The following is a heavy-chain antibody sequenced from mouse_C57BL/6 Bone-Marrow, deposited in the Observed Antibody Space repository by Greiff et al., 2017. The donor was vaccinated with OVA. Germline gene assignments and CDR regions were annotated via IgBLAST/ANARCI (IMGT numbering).Heavy chain of an antibody. J-gene: IGHJ4*01. CDR2: IDPNSGGT. CDR1: GYTFTSYW. Sequence: QVQLQQPGAELVKPGASVKLSCKASGYTFTSYWMHWVKQRPGRGLEWIGRIDPNSGGTKYNEKLKGKGTLTVDKPSSTAYMQLSSLTSEDSAVYYCARPIYYGSHYAMDYWGQGTSVTVSS. CDR3: ARPIYYGSHYAMDY. V-gene: IGHV1-72*01. D-gene: IGHD2-2*01.